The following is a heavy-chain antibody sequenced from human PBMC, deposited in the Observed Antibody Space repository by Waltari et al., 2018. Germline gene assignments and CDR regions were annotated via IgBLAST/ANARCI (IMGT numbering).Heavy chain of an antibody. Sequence: QVQLQQWGAGLLKPSETLSLTCAVYGGSFSGYYWSWIRQPPGKGLEWIGEINHSGSTNYNPSLKSRVTISVDTSKNQFSLKLSSVTAADTAVYYCARRAYYYYMDVWGKGTTVTVSS. CDR1: GGSFSGYY. CDR3: ARRAYYYYMDV. J-gene: IGHJ6*03. V-gene: IGHV4-34*01. CDR2: INHSGST.